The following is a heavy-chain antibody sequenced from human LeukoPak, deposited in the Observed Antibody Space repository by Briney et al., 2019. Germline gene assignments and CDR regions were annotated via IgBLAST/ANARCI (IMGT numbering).Heavy chain of an antibody. CDR3: ARGVSD. Sequence: GGSLRLSCAASGFTFSNAWMSWVRQAPGKGLEWVSIISGNGINTYYADSVKGRFTISRDDSKNTLYLQMNSLRVDDTAIYYCARGVSDWGQGTLVTVAS. V-gene: IGHV3-23*01. CDR2: ISGNGINT. CDR1: GFTFSNAW. D-gene: IGHD3-16*01. J-gene: IGHJ4*02.